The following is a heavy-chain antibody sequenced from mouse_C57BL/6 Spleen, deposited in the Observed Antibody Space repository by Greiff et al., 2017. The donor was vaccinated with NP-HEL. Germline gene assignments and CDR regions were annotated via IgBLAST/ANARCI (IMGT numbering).Heavy chain of an antibody. V-gene: IGHV1-59*01. CDR1: GYTFTSYW. Sequence: QVQLQQPGAELVRPGTSVKLSCKASGYTFTSYWMHWVKQRPGQGLEWIGVIDPSDSYTNYNQKFKGKATLTVDTSSSTAYMQLSSLTSEDSAVYYCARSGMRLLNYFDYWGQGTTLTVSS. D-gene: IGHD2-3*01. CDR3: ARSGMRLLNYFDY. J-gene: IGHJ2*01. CDR2: IDPSDSYT.